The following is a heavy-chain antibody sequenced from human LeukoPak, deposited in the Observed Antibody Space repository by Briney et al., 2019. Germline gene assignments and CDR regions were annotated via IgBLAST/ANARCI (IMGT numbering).Heavy chain of an antibody. CDR3: ARVGSTVAAGTPDY. J-gene: IGHJ4*02. V-gene: IGHV3-11*06. CDR1: GCTFSDYY. CDR2: ISGSGSHT. Sequence: KPGGSLRLSCAASGCTFSDYYMSWIRQAPGKGLEWVSDISGSGSHTTYADSVRGRFTISRDNAKNSLSLQVNSLRADDTAVYYCARVGSTVAAGTPDYWGQGTLVTVSS. D-gene: IGHD6-13*01.